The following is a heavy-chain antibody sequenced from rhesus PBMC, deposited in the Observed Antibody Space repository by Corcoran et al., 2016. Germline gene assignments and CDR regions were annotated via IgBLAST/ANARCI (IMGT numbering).Heavy chain of an antibody. CDR2: IYGSGGST. Sequence: QVQLQESGPAVVKPSETLSLTCAVSGGSISSSNWWSWIRQSPGKGLEWIGGIYGSGGSTEYNPSPKRRVTISIDTSKNQFSLKLSSVTAADTAVYYCASVNTVTDGDYWGQGVLVTVSS. D-gene: IGHD4-23*01. CDR3: ASVNTVTDGDY. CDR1: GGSISSSNW. V-gene: IGHV4-93*02. J-gene: IGHJ4*01.